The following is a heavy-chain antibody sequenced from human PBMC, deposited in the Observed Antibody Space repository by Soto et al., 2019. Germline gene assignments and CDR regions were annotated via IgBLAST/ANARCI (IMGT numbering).Heavy chain of an antibody. V-gene: IGHV5-51*01. CDR1: GYNFSSW. J-gene: IGHJ4*02. CDR2: IHPGDSDT. CDR3: VRPDSSGYYVN. Sequence: PGESLKISCKGSGYNFSSWIGWVRQMPGKGLEWMGIIHPGDSDTRYSPSFQGQVTMSVDKSISTAYLQWSSLKASDTAMYYCVRPDSSGYYVNWGQGTLVTVYS. D-gene: IGHD3-22*01.